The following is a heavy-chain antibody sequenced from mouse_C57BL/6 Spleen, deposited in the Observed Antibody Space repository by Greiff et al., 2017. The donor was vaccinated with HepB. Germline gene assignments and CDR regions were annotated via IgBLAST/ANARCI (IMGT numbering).Heavy chain of an antibody. V-gene: IGHV1-81*01. CDR2: IYPRSGNT. CDR3: ARGSYYGPTEYFDV. CDR1: GYTFTSYG. J-gene: IGHJ1*03. Sequence: QVQLQQSGAELARPGASVKLSCKASGYTFTSYGISWVKQRTGQGLEWIGEIYPRSGNTYYNEKFKGKATLTADKSSSTAYMELRSLTSEDSAVYFCARGSYYGPTEYFDVWGTGTTVTVSS. D-gene: IGHD1-1*01.